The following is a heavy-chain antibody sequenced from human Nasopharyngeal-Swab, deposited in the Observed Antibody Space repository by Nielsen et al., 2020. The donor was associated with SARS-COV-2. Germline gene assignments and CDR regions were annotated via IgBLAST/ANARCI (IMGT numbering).Heavy chain of an antibody. Sequence: SETLSLTCTVSGGSIMSSSYYWGWFRQPPGKGLEWIGVIYYTGSAHYSPSLKSRVTISVDTSRNQFFLRVASVTAEDTAVYYCARQTGMDVWGQGTSVTVSS. CDR3: ARQTGMDV. J-gene: IGHJ6*02. CDR1: GGSIMSSSYY. V-gene: IGHV4-39*01. CDR2: IYYTGSA.